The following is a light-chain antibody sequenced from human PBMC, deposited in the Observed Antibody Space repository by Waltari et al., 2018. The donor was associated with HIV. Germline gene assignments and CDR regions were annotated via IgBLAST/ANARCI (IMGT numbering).Light chain of an antibody. V-gene: IGLV3-1*01. CDR2: QDR. CDR1: KLGDKY. J-gene: IGLJ2*01. Sequence: SYELAQPPSVSVSPGQTASITCSGDKLGDKYASWYQQKPGQSPVLVIYQDRTRPSGIPERFSGSNSGNTATLTISGTQAMDEGDYYCQAWDSSTVVFGGGTKLTVL. CDR3: QAWDSSTVV.